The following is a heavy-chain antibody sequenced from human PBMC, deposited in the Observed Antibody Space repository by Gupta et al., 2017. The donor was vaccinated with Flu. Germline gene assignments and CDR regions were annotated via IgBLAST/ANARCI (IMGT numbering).Heavy chain of an antibody. J-gene: IGHJ4*02. CDR2: VSPSGTT. CDR3: ARDLLLRSQKLICEL. V-gene: IGHV4-38-2*02. CDR1: GLSIRSGYY. D-gene: IGHD3-10*01. Sequence: QVQLRESGPGLLKPSETLSRICSVSGLSIRSGYYWGWIRQTPGMGLEWIGSVSPSGTTYYHPSLKGRVTISLDTAKNQFSMTWSHVTAADTALYFCARDLLLRSQKLICELWGQGRLVTVS.